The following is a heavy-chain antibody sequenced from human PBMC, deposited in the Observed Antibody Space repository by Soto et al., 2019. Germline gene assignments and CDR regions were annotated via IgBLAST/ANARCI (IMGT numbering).Heavy chain of an antibody. CDR2: MTSDGRTI. V-gene: IGHV3-74*03. Sequence: PGGSLRLSCAASGFTFGNFWMHWVRQAPGKGPEWVSRMTSDGRTIQYADSVKGRFTVSRDNAKSTMDLQMSSLRVEDTAVYYCARAEVDYWGPGTLVTVSS. CDR3: ARAEVDY. CDR1: GFTFGNFW. J-gene: IGHJ4*02.